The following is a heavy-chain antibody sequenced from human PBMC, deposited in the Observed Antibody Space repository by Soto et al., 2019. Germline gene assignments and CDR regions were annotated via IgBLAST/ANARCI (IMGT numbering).Heavy chain of an antibody. CDR1: GFTFSSYA. CDR3: ANCEGGSTSYYYDSSGYYYAY. J-gene: IGHJ4*02. D-gene: IGHD3-22*01. Sequence: GGSLRLSCAASGFTFSSYAMSWVRQAPGKGLEWVSAISGSGGSTYYADSVKGRFTISRDNSKNTLYLQMNSLRAEDTAVYYCANCEGGSTSYYYDSSGYYYAYWGQGTLVTVSS. CDR2: ISGSGGST. V-gene: IGHV3-23*01.